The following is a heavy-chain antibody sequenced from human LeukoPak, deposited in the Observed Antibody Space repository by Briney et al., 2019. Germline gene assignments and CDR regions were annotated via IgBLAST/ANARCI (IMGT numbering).Heavy chain of an antibody. CDR3: AKDAVNIAVAAYYFDY. D-gene: IGHD6-19*01. V-gene: IGHV3-9*01. J-gene: IGHJ4*02. Sequence: GGSLRLSCAASGFTFDDYAMHWVRQAPGKGLEWVSGISWNSGSIGYADSVKGRFTISRDDAKNSLYLQMNSLRAEDTALYYCAKDAVNIAVAAYYFDYWGQGTLVTVSS. CDR2: ISWNSGSI. CDR1: GFTFDDYA.